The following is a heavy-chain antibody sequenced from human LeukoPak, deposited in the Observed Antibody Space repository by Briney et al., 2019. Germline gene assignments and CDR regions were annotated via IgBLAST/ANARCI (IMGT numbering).Heavy chain of an antibody. Sequence: GGSLRLSCAASGFTFSSYWMSWVRQAPGKGLEWVADIKQDGSEKYYVDSVKGRFTISRDNAKNSLYLQMNSLRAEDTAVYYCARDRPIKSIAARPPTAPDYWGQGTLVTVSS. V-gene: IGHV3-7*01. CDR3: ARDRPIKSIAARPPTAPDY. CDR1: GFTFSSYW. J-gene: IGHJ4*02. CDR2: IKQDGSEK. D-gene: IGHD6-6*01.